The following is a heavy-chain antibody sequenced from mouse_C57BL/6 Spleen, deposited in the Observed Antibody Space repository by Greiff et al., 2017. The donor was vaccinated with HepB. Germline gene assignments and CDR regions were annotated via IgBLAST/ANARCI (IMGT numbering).Heavy chain of an antibody. Sequence: QVQLQQSGAELARPGASVKLSCKASGYTFTSYGISWVKQRTGQGLEWIGEIYPRSGNTYYNEKFKGKATLTADKSSSTAYMELRSLTSEDSAVYFCARGAITTVVEGYYAMDYWGQGTSVTVSS. D-gene: IGHD1-1*01. CDR1: GYTFTSYG. J-gene: IGHJ4*01. V-gene: IGHV1-81*01. CDR3: ARGAITTVVEGYYAMDY. CDR2: IYPRSGNT.